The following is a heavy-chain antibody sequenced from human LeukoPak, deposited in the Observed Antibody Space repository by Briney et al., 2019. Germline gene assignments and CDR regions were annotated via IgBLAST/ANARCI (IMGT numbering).Heavy chain of an antibody. V-gene: IGHV4-59*01. CDR3: ARGGYYDYVWGSYRQSYFDY. Sequence: PSETLSLTCTVSGGSISSYYWSWIRQPPGKGLEWIGYIYYSGSTNYNPSLKSRVTISVDTSKNQFSLKLSSVTAADTAVYYCARGGYYDYVWGSYRQSYFDYWGQGTLVTVSS. J-gene: IGHJ4*02. CDR2: IYYSGST. D-gene: IGHD3-16*02. CDR1: GGSISSYY.